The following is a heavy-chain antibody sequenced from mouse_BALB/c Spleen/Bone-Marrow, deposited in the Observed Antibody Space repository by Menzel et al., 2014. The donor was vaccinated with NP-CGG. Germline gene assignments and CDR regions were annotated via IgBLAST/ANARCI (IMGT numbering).Heavy chain of an antibody. D-gene: IGHD2-12*01. J-gene: IGHJ2*01. CDR3: AREGNVTLDY. CDR1: GYTFTDYA. Sequence: QVQLQQSGAELVRPGVSVKISCKGSGYTFTDYAMHWVKQSHAKSLEWIGVISTYYGDASYNQKFKGKATMTVDKSSSTAIMELARLTSEDSAIYYGAREGNVTLDYWGQGPPLTVSS. V-gene: IGHV1S137*01. CDR2: ISTYYGDA.